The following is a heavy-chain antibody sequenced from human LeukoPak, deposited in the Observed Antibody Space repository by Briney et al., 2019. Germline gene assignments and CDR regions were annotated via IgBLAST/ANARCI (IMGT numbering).Heavy chain of an antibody. D-gene: IGHD6-19*01. CDR3: AKDRGRIAVGGIDY. Sequence: PGGSLRLSCSASGFTFSSYAMSWVRQAPGKGVEWVSAISGSGGSTYFPDSLKGRFTISRNNSKNQLYLQMNSREAEDKAVYYCAKDRGRIAVGGIDYWGEGTLVTVCS. CDR1: GFTFSSYA. V-gene: IGHV3-23*01. CDR2: ISGSGGST. J-gene: IGHJ4*02.